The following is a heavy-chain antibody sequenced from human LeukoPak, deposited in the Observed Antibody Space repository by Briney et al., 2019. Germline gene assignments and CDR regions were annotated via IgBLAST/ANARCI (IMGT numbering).Heavy chain of an antibody. Sequence: GGSLTLSCAASGFTLSAHTMNWVRLAPGKGLEWVSYIGSTSITIYYAHSVEGRFTISRDNAKNSLYLQMSSLRVEDTAVYYCARGPLYDITGSYGLWGQGTLVTVSS. J-gene: IGHJ4*02. CDR2: IGSTSITI. CDR1: GFTLSAHT. V-gene: IGHV3-48*01. CDR3: ARGPLYDITGSYGL. D-gene: IGHD2-8*01.